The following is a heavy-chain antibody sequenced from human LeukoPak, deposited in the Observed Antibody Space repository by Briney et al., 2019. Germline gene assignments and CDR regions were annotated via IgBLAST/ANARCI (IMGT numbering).Heavy chain of an antibody. D-gene: IGHD6-6*01. V-gene: IGHV4-61*01. CDR3: ARGGQLSDAFDI. CDR2: IFYSGST. J-gene: IGHJ3*02. Sequence: SETLSLTCTVSGGSISSGTYYWSWIRQPPGKGLEWIGYIFYSGSTNYNPSLKSRVTISVHTSKNQFSLKLNSVTAADTAVYYCARGGQLSDAFDIWGQGTMVTVSS. CDR1: GGSISSGTYY.